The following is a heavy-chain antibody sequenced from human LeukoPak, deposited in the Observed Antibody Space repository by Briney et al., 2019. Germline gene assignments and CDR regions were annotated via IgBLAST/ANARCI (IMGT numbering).Heavy chain of an antibody. CDR3: ARAELELRWFDP. J-gene: IGHJ5*02. V-gene: IGHV4-39*07. D-gene: IGHD1-7*01. CDR1: GGSISSSSYY. CDR2: IYHSGST. Sequence: PSETLSLTCTVSGGSISSSSYYWGWIRQPPGKGLEWFGSIYHSGSTYYNPSLKGRVTISVDTSKNQFSLKLSSVTAADTAVYYCARAELELRWFDPWGQGTLVTVSS.